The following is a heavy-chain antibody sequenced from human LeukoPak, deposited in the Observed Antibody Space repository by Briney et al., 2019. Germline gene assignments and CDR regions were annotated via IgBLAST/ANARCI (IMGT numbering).Heavy chain of an antibody. CDR3: VRNGDTRSSGLEYYFDY. J-gene: IGHJ4*02. V-gene: IGHV3-30*04. CDR1: GFTFSNYV. D-gene: IGHD6-19*01. CDR2: ISYDGSNK. Sequence: GGSLRLSCTASGFTFSNYVIYWVRQAPGKGLEWVAVISYDGSNKYYADSVKGRFTISRDNSKDTLYLQMNSLRAEDTAVYYCVRNGDTRSSGLEYYFDYWGQGTLVTVSS.